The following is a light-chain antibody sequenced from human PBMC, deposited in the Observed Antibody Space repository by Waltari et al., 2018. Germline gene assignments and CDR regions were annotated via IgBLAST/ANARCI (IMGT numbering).Light chain of an antibody. Sequence: QLVLTQSPSASASLGASVKLTCTLSSGHSSNVIAWHHKQPEKGPRYVMKVYSVGSHSKGDKIPDRFSGSSSGAEHYLTISSLQSEDEADYYCQTGGHGTWVFGGGTKLTVL. V-gene: IGLV4-69*01. CDR3: QTGGHGTWV. CDR2: VYSVGSH. CDR1: SGHSSNV. J-gene: IGLJ3*02.